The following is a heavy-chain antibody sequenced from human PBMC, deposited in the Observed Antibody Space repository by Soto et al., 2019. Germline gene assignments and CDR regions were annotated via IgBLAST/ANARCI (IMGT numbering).Heavy chain of an antibody. D-gene: IGHD3-10*01. V-gene: IGHV4-59*08. Sequence: SETLSLTCTVSGGSSISYYWSCIRQPPGKGLEWIGYIYYSGSTNYNPSLKSRVTISVDTSKNQFSLKLSSVTAADTAVYYCARLCFGESGWFDPWGQGTLVTVSS. CDR2: IYYSGST. CDR3: ARLCFGESGWFDP. J-gene: IGHJ5*02. CDR1: GGSSISYY.